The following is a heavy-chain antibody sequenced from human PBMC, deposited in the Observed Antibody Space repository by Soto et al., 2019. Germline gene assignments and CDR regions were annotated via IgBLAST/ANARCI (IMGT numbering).Heavy chain of an antibody. CDR3: ATQYGGSYSD. CDR1: GFNFADYA. J-gene: IGHJ4*02. D-gene: IGHD1-26*01. CDR2: ISDRGPST. V-gene: IGHV3-23*01. Sequence: LRLSCAGSGFNFADYAMSWVRQAPEKGLQWVSTISDRGPSTYYADSLKGRFTISRDNSRNTLYLQMSGLTAADTAVYYCATQYGGSYSDWGQGTLVTVSS.